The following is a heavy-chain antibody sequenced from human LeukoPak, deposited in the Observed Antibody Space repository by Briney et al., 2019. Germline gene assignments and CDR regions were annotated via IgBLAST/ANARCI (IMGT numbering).Heavy chain of an antibody. CDR3: AKRSVVIRVILVGFHKEAYYFDS. V-gene: IGHV3-23*01. Sequence: GGSLRLSCAVSGITLSNYGMSWVRQAPGKGLEWVAGISGSGGSTYYADSVKGRFTISRDNSKNTLYLQMISLRAEDTAVYFCAKRSVVIRVILVGFHKEAYYFDSWGQGALVTVSS. CDR1: GITLSNYG. D-gene: IGHD3-22*01. CDR2: ISGSGGST. J-gene: IGHJ4*02.